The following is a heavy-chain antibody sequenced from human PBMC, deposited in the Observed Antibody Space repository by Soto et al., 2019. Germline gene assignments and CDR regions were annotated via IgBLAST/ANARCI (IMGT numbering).Heavy chain of an antibody. CDR1: GGTFSSYA. CDR3: ASYDLDWVTGDAFDI. CDR2: IIPIFGTA. D-gene: IGHD3-3*01. J-gene: IGHJ3*02. V-gene: IGHV1-69*13. Sequence: GASVKVSCKASGGTFSSYAISWVRQAPGQGLEWMGGIIPIFGTANYAQKFQGRVTITADESTSTAYMELSSLRSEDTAVYYCASYDLDWVTGDAFDIWGQGTMVTVSS.